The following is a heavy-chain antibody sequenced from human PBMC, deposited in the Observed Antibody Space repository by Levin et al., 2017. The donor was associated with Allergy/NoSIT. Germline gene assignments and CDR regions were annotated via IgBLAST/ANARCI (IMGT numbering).Heavy chain of an antibody. D-gene: IGHD3-16*02. Sequence: GGSLRLSCAASGFTFSNYWMSWVRQAPGKGLEWVANIKQDGSDKYYVDSVKGRFTISRDNAKNSLYLQMNSLRAEDTAMYYCARDIGTFDYWGQGTLVTVSS. J-gene: IGHJ4*02. CDR2: IKQDGSDK. V-gene: IGHV3-7*01. CDR1: GFTFSNYW. CDR3: ARDIGTFDY.